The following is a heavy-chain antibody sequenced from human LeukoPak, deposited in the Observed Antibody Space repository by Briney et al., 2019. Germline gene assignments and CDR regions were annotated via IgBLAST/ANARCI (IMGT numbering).Heavy chain of an antibody. CDR2: IYTSGST. Sequence: PSETLSLTCTVSGGSISSYYWSWIRQPAGKGLEWIGRIYTSGSTNYNPSLKSRVTISVDTSKNQFSLKLSSVTAADTAVYYCARVSNYDILTGYPNWFDPWGQGTLVTVSS. CDR1: GGSISSYY. J-gene: IGHJ5*02. D-gene: IGHD3-9*01. CDR3: ARVSNYDILTGYPNWFDP. V-gene: IGHV4-4*07.